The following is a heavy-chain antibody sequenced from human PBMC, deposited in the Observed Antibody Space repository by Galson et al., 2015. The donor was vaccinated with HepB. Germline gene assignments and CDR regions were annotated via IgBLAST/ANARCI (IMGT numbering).Heavy chain of an antibody. CDR1: GFTVSSNY. J-gene: IGHJ4*02. CDR3: ARLFAATLDY. CDR2: MYSGGST. Sequence: SLRLSCAVFGFTVSSNYMSWFRQAPGKGLEWVSVMYSGGSTYYADSVKGRFTISRDKSKNTLYLQMNSLRAEDTAVYYCARLFAATLDYWGQGALVTVSS. V-gene: IGHV3-53*01. D-gene: IGHD1-26*01.